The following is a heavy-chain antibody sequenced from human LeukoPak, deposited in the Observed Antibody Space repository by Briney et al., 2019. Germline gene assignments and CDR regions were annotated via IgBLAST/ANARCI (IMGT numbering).Heavy chain of an antibody. Sequence: GSLRLSCVASGFTFSTYSMNWVRQAPGKGLEWVSYITSSSSVKYYADSVKGRFTISRDNAENSLYLQMNSLRAEDTAVYYCTRDQEGSDYWGQGTLVTVSS. V-gene: IGHV3-48*01. CDR1: GFTFSTYS. CDR3: TRDQEGSDY. J-gene: IGHJ4*02. CDR2: ITSSSSVK.